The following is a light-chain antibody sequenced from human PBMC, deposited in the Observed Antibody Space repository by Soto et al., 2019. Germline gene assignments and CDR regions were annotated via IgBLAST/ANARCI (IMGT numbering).Light chain of an antibody. Sequence: DIQMTQSPSSLSASVGDRVTITGRALQGINNYLACFPQKPGKAPKSLINAASTLQSGVSSRFSGSGSGTDFTLSISSLQPEDFATYYCQQYSIYPFAFGPGTNVALK. V-gene: IGKV1-16*01. CDR1: QGINNY. CDR2: AAS. J-gene: IGKJ3*01. CDR3: QQYSIYPFA.